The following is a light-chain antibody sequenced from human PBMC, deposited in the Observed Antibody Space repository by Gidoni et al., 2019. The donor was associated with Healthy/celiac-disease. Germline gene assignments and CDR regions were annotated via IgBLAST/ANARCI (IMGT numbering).Light chain of an antibody. J-gene: IGLJ2*01. CDR2: RDS. Sequence: SYELTQPPPAAVALGQTARITCGGNNSGSKNVHWYQQKPGQAPVLVIYRDSNRPSGIPERFSGSNSGNTATLTISRAQAGDEADYYCQVWDSSTVVFGGGTKLTVL. CDR3: QVWDSSTVV. V-gene: IGLV3-9*01. CDR1: NSGSKN.